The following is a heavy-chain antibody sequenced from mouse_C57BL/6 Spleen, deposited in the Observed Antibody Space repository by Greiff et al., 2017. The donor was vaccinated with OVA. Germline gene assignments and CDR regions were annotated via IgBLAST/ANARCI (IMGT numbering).Heavy chain of an antibody. CDR3: ARGESIYYDYEGGYAMDY. CDR2: IDPSDSYT. V-gene: IGHV1-69*01. Sequence: QVQLQQPGAELVMPGASVKLSCKASGYTFTSYWMHWVKQRPGQGLEWIGEIDPSDSYTNYNQKFKGKSTLTVDKSSSTAYMQLSSLTSEDSAVYYCARGESIYYDYEGGYAMDYWGQGTSVTVSS. D-gene: IGHD2-4*01. J-gene: IGHJ4*01. CDR1: GYTFTSYW.